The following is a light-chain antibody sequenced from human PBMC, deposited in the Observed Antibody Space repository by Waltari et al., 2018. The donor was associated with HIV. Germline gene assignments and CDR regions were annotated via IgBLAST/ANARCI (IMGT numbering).Light chain of an antibody. Sequence: QSALTQPASVSGSPGQSITISCTGTSGDVGGFDFVSWYQQSPGTAPKVIISDVTNRPAGVSSRFSGSKSGNSASLTISGLQYEDEADYYCASYTHRSTLVFGGGTKVTVL. V-gene: IGLV2-14*01. CDR1: SGDVGGFDF. CDR3: ASYTHRSTLV. J-gene: IGLJ3*02. CDR2: DVT.